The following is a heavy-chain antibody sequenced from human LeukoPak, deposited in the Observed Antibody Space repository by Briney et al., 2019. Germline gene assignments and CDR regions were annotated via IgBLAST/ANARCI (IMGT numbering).Heavy chain of an antibody. J-gene: IGHJ3*02. CDR1: GYTFTSYY. V-gene: IGHV1-46*01. Sequence: ASVKVSCKASGYTFTSYYMHWVRQAPGQGPEWMGIINPSGGSTSYAQKFQGRVTMTRDMSTSTVYMELSSLRSEDTAVYYCARDPYSSGWYGAFDIWGQGTMVTVSS. CDR2: INPSGGST. D-gene: IGHD6-19*01. CDR3: ARDPYSSGWYGAFDI.